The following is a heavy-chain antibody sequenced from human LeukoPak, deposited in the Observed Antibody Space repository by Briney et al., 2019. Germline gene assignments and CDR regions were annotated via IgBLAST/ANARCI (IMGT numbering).Heavy chain of an antibody. V-gene: IGHV5-10-1*01. J-gene: IGHJ4*02. CDR3: ASLTMVWGGDIG. CDR1: GSLFTSYL. CDR2: IDPSDSYT. Sequence: GEPLKISCKGSGSLFTSYLISWVRQMPGKGLEGMGRIDPSDSYTNYSPSFQGHVTISADKSISTASLQWSSLKASDTAMYYCASLTMVWGGDIGWGQGTLVTVSS. D-gene: IGHD3-10*01.